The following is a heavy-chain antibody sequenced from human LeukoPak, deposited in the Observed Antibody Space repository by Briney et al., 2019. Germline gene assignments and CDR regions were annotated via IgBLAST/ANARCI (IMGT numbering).Heavy chain of an antibody. CDR2: ISSSGTNM. D-gene: IGHD3-9*01. V-gene: IGHV3-48*03. CDR3: ARVLVNYFDY. CDR1: GLTFHSYE. Sequence: SLRLSCAASGLTFHSYEMNWVGRPQGKGREWGSYISSSGTNMFYAESVKGRLTISRDNAKNSVSQQMNSLRAEDTAVYYCARVLVNYFDYWGPGTLVTVSS. J-gene: IGHJ4*02.